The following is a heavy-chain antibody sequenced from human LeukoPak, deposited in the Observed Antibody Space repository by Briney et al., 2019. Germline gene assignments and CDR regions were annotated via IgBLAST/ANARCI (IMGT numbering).Heavy chain of an antibody. Sequence: PSETLSLTCAVYGGSFSGYYWSWIRQPPGKGLEWIGEINHSGGTNYNPSLKSRVTISVDTSKNQFSLKLNSVTAADTAVYYCARTGIGAAPTPYYFDYWGQGTLVTVSS. CDR1: GGSFSGYY. D-gene: IGHD6-13*01. J-gene: IGHJ4*02. CDR2: INHSGGT. CDR3: ARTGIGAAPTPYYFDY. V-gene: IGHV4-34*01.